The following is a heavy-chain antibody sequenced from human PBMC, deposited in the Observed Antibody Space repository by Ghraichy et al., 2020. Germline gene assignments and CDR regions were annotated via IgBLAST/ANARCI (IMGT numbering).Heavy chain of an antibody. J-gene: IGHJ3*02. CDR1: GGSFSGYY. V-gene: IGHV4-34*01. CDR3: ARPVVPAAHLAFVAFDI. CDR2: INHSGST. Sequence: SETLSLTCAVYGGSFSGYYWSWIRQPPGKGLEWIGEINHSGSTNYNPSLKSRVTISVDTSKNQFSLKLSSVTAADTAVYYCARPVVPAAHLAFVAFDIWGQGTMVTVSS. D-gene: IGHD2-2*01.